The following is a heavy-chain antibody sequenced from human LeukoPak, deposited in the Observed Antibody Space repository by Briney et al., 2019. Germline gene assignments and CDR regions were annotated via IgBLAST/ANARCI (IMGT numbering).Heavy chain of an antibody. D-gene: IGHD4-17*01. CDR1: GFTVSSYA. V-gene: IGHV3-33*01. Sequence: PGGSLRLSCSASGFTVSSYAMHWVRQAPGKGLEGVAVIWSDTTNKDEADAGRGRVTISRDNSKNTLYLQMSSLTAEDTAMYYCARARLTTVTTFHFDYWGQGTMVTVSS. CDR2: IWSDTTNK. J-gene: IGHJ4*02. CDR3: ARARLTTVTTFHFDY.